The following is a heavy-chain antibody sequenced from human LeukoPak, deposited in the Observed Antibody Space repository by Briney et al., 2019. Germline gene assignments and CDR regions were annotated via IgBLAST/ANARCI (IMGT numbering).Heavy chain of an antibody. V-gene: IGHV4-31*03. CDR2: IYYSGNT. Sequence: SETLSLTCTVSGGSVSSGDYYWSWIRQLPGKGLEWIGYIYYSGNTYYNPSLKSRLTISVDTSKNQFSLKLSSVTAADTAVYYCARRRGNTSGFQGYYFDYWGQGTLVTVSS. D-gene: IGHD6-19*01. J-gene: IGHJ4*02. CDR3: ARRRGNTSGFQGYYFDY. CDR1: GGSVSSGDYY.